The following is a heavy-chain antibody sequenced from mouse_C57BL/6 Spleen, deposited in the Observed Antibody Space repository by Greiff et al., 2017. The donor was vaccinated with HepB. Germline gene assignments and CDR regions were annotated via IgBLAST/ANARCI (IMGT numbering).Heavy chain of an antibody. J-gene: IGHJ3*01. CDR3: ARFYDYDAVLAY. V-gene: IGHV1-81*01. CDR2: IYPRSGNT. CDR1: GYTFTSYG. D-gene: IGHD2-4*01. Sequence: QVHVKQSGAELARPGASVKLSCKASGYTFTSYGISWVKQRTGQGLEWIGEIYPRSGNTYYNEKFKGKATLTADKSSSTAYMELRSLTSEDSAGYFCARFYDYDAVLAYWGQGTLVTVSA.